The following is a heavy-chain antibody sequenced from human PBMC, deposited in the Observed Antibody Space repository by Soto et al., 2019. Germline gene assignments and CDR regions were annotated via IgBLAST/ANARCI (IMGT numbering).Heavy chain of an antibody. Sequence: QVQLQQWGAGLLKPSETLSLTCAVYGGSFSGYYWSWIRQPPGKGLEWIGEINHSGSTNYNPSLKSRVSXXVXTXXNQFSLKLSSVTAADTAVYYCARVLTSVRAYGMDVWGQGTTVTVSS. CDR2: INHSGST. CDR3: ARVLTSVRAYGMDV. D-gene: IGHD3-10*01. J-gene: IGHJ6*02. V-gene: IGHV4-34*01. CDR1: GGSFSGYY.